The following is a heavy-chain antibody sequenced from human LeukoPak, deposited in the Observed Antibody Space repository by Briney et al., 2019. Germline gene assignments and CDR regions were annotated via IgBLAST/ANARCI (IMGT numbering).Heavy chain of an antibody. CDR1: GGSFSGYY. J-gene: IGHJ4*02. CDR3: ARIRQVLLWFGELLYPYYFDY. V-gene: IGHV4-34*01. D-gene: IGHD3-10*01. CDR2: INHSGST. Sequence: SETLSLTCAVYGGSFSGYYWSWIRQPPGKGLEWIGEINHSGSTNYNPSPKSRVTISVDTSKNQFSLKLSSVTAADTAVYYCARIRQVLLWFGELLYPYYFDYWGQGTLVTVSS.